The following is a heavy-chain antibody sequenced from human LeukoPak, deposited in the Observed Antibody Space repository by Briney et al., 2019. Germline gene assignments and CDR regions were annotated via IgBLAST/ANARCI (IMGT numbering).Heavy chain of an antibody. D-gene: IGHD2-2*01. CDR2: ISGSGGST. Sequence: SGGSLRLSCAASGFTFSSYAMSWVRQAPGKGLEWVSAISGSGGSTYYADSVKGRFTISRDNAKNSLYLQMNSLRAEDTAVYYCASLVVPAAMDAGDAFDIWGQGTMVTVSS. V-gene: IGHV3-23*01. J-gene: IGHJ3*02. CDR3: ASLVVPAAMDAGDAFDI. CDR1: GFTFSSYA.